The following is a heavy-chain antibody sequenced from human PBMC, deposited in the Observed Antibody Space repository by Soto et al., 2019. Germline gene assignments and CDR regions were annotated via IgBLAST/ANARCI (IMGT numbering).Heavy chain of an antibody. Sequence: GGSLRLSCAASGFTFSDYTMNWVRQAPGRGLEWVSSISSYENYIYYADSVKGRFTISRDNAKNSLYLHMSSLRAEDTAVYYCARENWNPISPVFDCWGQGTPVTVSS. CDR2: ISSYENYI. CDR1: GFTFSDYT. J-gene: IGHJ4*02. D-gene: IGHD1-1*01. CDR3: ARENWNPISPVFDC. V-gene: IGHV3-21*01.